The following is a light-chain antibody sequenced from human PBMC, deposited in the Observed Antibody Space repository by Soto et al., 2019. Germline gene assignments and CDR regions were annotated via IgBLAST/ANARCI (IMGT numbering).Light chain of an antibody. V-gene: IGKV3-15*01. J-gene: IGKJ2*01. CDR3: QQYNNLPPMYT. CDR2: GAS. CDR1: QSVSSN. Sequence: EIGMTQSPATLSVSPGERATLSCRASQSVSSNLSWYQQKPGQAPRRLIYGASTRATGIPARFSGSGSGTDFTLTISSLQSKDFAVYYCQQYNNLPPMYTFGQRTQLAIK.